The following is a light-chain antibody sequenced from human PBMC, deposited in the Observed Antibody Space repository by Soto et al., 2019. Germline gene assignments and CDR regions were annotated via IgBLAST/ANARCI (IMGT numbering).Light chain of an antibody. V-gene: IGLV1-40*01. CDR3: QSFDTSLSGFVV. CDR1: SSNIGAGYD. Sequence: QSVLTQPPSMSGAPGQRVTISCTGSSSNIGAGYDVHWYQQHPGTAPKLLIFDNNNRPSGVLDRFSGSKSDTSASLAITGLQAEDEADYYCQSFDTSLSGFVVFGGGTKLTVL. CDR2: DNN. J-gene: IGLJ2*01.